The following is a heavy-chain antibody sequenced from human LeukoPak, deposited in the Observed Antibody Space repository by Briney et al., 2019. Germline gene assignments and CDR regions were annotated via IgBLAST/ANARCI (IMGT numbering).Heavy chain of an antibody. CDR1: GYTFTGYY. CDR3: ARDQDYGELTFDY. Sequence: ASVKVSCKASGYTFTGYYMHWVRQAPGQGLEWMGWINPNSGGTNYAQKFQGRVTMTRDTSISTAYMELSRLRSDDTAVYYCARDQDYGELTFDYWGQGTLVTISS. D-gene: IGHD4-17*01. J-gene: IGHJ4*02. V-gene: IGHV1-2*02. CDR2: INPNSGGT.